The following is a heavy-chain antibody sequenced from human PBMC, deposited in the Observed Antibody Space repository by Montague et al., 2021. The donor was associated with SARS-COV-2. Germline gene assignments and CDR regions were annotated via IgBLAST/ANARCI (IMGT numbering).Heavy chain of an antibody. CDR1: SGSFSDYY. CDR2: INHSGSV. J-gene: IGHJ2*01. CDR3: ARGAPTITMIVVVFTGAGWYFDL. V-gene: IGHV4-34*01. Sequence: SETLSLTCAVYSGSFSDYYWTWIRQPPGKGLEWIGEINHSGSVNYNPSLKSRVSIPVDTSKNQFSLKLTSVTAADTAVYYCARGAPTITMIVVVFTGAGWYFDLWGRGTLVTVSS. D-gene: IGHD3-22*01.